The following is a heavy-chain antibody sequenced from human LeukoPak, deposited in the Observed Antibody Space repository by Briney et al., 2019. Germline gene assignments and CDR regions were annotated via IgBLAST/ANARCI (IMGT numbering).Heavy chain of an antibody. J-gene: IGHJ4*02. CDR2: IWYDGSNK. CDR3: ARGDYALDY. Sequence: GGSLRLSRAASGFTFSSYGMHWVRQAPGKGLGWVAVIWYDGSNKYYADSVKGRFTISRDNSKNTLYLQMNSLRAEDTAVYYCARGDYALDYYGQGPLVTVSS. CDR1: GFTFSSYG. V-gene: IGHV3-33*01. D-gene: IGHD4-17*01.